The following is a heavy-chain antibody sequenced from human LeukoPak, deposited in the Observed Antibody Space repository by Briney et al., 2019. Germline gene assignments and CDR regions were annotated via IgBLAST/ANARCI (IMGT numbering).Heavy chain of an antibody. CDR1: GFIFSNYA. J-gene: IGHJ4*02. V-gene: IGHV3-23*01. Sequence: GGSLRLSCAASGFIFSNYAMSWVRQAPGNGLGWVSVISGSGRSTYYADSVRGRFTISRDNSKNTLYLQVNSLSAEDTAVYYCARDGGGINSWFWAYDYWGQGALVTVSS. D-gene: IGHD2-21*01. CDR2: ISGSGRST. CDR3: ARDGGGINSWFWAYDY.